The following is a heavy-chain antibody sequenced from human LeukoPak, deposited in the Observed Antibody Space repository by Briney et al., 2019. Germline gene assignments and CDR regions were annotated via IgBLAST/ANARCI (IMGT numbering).Heavy chain of an antibody. CDR3: ARDEAKFSGWFETYYFDY. Sequence: GGSLRLSCAASGFTFSSYWMSWVRQAPGKGLEWVASIRQDGSEKYYVDSVKGRFTISRDNAKNSLYLQMNSLRAEDTAVYYCARDEAKFSGWFETYYFDYWGQGTLVTVSS. V-gene: IGHV3-7*03. CDR1: GFTFSSYW. CDR2: IRQDGSEK. D-gene: IGHD6-19*01. J-gene: IGHJ4*02.